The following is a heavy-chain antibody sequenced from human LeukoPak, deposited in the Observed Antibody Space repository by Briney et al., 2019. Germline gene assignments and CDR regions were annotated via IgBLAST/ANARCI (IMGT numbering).Heavy chain of an antibody. CDR3: ARGPASRVGDAPGY. CDR1: GFTFSSYA. Sequence: GGSLRLSCAASGFTFSSYAMHWVRQAPGKGLEWVAVISYDGSNKYYADSVKGRFTISRDSSKNTLYLQMNSLRAEDTAVYYCARGPASRVGDAPGYWGQGTLVTVSS. D-gene: IGHD2-2*01. V-gene: IGHV3-30-3*01. J-gene: IGHJ4*02. CDR2: ISYDGSNK.